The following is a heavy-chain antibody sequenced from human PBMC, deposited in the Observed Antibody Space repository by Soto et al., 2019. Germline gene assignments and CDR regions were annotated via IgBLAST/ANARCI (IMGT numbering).Heavy chain of an antibody. D-gene: IGHD3-3*01. CDR3: ARSGYYANYYGMDV. V-gene: IGHV1-2*04. Sequence: ASVKVSCKASGYTFTGYYMHWVRQAPGQGLEWMGWINPNSGGTNYAQKFQGWVTMTRDTSISTAYMELSRLRSDDTAVYYCARSGYYANYYGMDVWGQGTTVTVSS. J-gene: IGHJ6*02. CDR1: GYTFTGYY. CDR2: INPNSGGT.